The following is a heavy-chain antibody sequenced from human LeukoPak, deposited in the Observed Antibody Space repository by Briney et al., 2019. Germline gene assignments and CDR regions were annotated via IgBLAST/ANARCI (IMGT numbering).Heavy chain of an antibody. V-gene: IGHV3-21*01. CDR2: ISSSSSYI. J-gene: IGHJ4*02. CDR1: GFTFSSYS. CDR3: ARDPSSSSLGSPTKVGY. D-gene: IGHD6-13*01. Sequence: GGSLRLSCAASGFTFSSYSMNWVRQAPGKGLEWVSSISSSSSYIYYADSVKGRFTISRDNAKNSLYLQMNSLRAEDTAVYYCARDPSSSSLGSPTKVGYWGQGTLVTVSS.